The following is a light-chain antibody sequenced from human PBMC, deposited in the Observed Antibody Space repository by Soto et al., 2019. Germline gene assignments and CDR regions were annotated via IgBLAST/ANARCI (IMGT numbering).Light chain of an antibody. CDR2: DDT. CDR3: QVWDNGSDHYV. V-gene: IGLV3-21*02. J-gene: IGLJ1*01. Sequence: SYELTQPPSVSVAPGQTASIACGGDNIGSKSVHWYQQKPGQAPVLVAFDDTDRPSGIPERFSGSNSGNTATLTISRVEVGDEADYYCQVWDNGSDHYVFGVGTRSPS. CDR1: NIGSKS.